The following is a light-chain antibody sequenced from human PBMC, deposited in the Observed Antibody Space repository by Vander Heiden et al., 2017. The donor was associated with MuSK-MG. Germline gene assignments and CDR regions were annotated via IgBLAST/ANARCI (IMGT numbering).Light chain of an antibody. CDR3: QQYDNPPHT. V-gene: IGKV1-33*01. CDR1: QDISNY. Sequence: DIQMTQSPSSLSASVGDRVTITCQASQDISNYLNWYQQKPGKAPKLLIYDASNLETGVPSRFSGSGSGTDFTFTISSLQPEDIATYYCQQYDNPPHTFGHGTKVDIK. J-gene: IGKJ3*01. CDR2: DAS.